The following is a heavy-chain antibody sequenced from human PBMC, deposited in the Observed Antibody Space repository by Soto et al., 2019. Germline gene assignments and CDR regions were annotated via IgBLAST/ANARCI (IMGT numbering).Heavy chain of an antibody. Sequence: SVKVSCKASGGTFSSYAISWVRQAPGQGLEWMGRIIPFIGTANYAQKFQGRVTITADESTSTAYVELTSLRSEDTAVYYWAPVVMTTVPASYYYGMDVWGQRTTVTVSS. J-gene: IGHJ6*02. CDR2: IIPFIGTA. CDR1: GGTFSSYA. D-gene: IGHD4-4*01. CDR3: APVVMTTVPASYYYGMDV. V-gene: IGHV1-69*11.